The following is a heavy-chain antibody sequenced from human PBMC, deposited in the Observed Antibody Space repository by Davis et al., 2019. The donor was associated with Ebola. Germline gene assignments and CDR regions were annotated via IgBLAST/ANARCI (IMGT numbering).Heavy chain of an antibody. V-gene: IGHV3-48*03. D-gene: IGHD2-2*02. J-gene: IGHJ4*02. CDR1: GFIFSNYD. CDR2: ISGGGNTK. CDR3: VRYCRSSDCYRGFDY. Sequence: GGSLRLSCVASGFIFSNYDMNWVRQAPGKGPGWVSYISGGGNTKHYADSVKGRFTISRDNAKNSIYLQMNNLRAEDAGVYYCVRYCRSSDCYRGFDYWGQGTLVTVSS.